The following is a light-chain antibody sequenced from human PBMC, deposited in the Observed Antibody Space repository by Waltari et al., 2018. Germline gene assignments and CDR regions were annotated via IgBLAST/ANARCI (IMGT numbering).Light chain of an antibody. Sequence: QLVLTQSPSASASPGASVKLTCTLSSGHSNYAIAWHQQQAENGPRYLMKINRDGSHNKGDGIPDRFSGSTSSAERYLTISSLQSEDEADYYCQTWGAGIRVFGTGTKVTVL. CDR3: QTWGAGIRV. CDR1: SGHSNYA. CDR2: INRDGSH. V-gene: IGLV4-69*01. J-gene: IGLJ1*01.